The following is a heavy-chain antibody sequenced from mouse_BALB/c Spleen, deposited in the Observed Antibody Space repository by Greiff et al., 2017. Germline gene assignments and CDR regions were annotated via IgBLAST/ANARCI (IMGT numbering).Heavy chain of an antibody. CDR3: ARRRREGDFDV. V-gene: IGHV3-2*02. CDR2: ISYSGST. Sequence: DVKLQESGPGLVKPSQSLSLTCTVTGYSITSDYAWNWIRQFPGNKLEWMGYISYSGSTSYNPSLKSRISITRDTSKNQFFLQLNSVTTEDTATYYCARRRREGDFDVWGAGTTVTVSS. CDR1: GYSITSDYA. J-gene: IGHJ1*01.